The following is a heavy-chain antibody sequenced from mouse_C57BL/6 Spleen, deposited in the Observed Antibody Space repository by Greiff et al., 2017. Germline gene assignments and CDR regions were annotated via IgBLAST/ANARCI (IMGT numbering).Heavy chain of an antibody. CDR1: GFNIKDDY. D-gene: IGHD4-1*01. J-gene: IGHJ4*01. CDR3: TEDLTGAMDD. Sequence: EVQLVESGAELVRPGASVKLSCTASGFNIKDDYMHWVKQRPEQGLEWIGWIDTENGDTEYASKFQGNVTITADTSSNTAYLQLSSLTSEDTAVYYCTEDLTGAMDDWGQGTSVTVSS. V-gene: IGHV14-4*01. CDR2: IDTENGDT.